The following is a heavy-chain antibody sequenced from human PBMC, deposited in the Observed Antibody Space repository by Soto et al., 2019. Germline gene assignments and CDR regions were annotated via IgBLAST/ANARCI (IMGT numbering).Heavy chain of an antibody. CDR1: GGSISSGGYY. J-gene: IGHJ4*02. Sequence: TSETLSLTCTVSGGSISSGGYYWSWIRQHPGKGLEWIGYIYYSGSTYYNPSLKSRVTISVDTSKNQFSLKLSSVTAADTAVYYCARDRLAAGYFDYWGQGTLVTVSS. V-gene: IGHV4-31*03. CDR2: IYYSGST. CDR3: ARDRLAAGYFDY. D-gene: IGHD6-13*01.